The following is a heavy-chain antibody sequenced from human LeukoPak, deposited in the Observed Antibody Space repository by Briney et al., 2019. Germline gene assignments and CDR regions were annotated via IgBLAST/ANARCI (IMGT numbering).Heavy chain of an antibody. J-gene: IGHJ4*02. CDR1: GGSISSSSYY. CDR3: ARHPVDIVATIYDY. D-gene: IGHD5-12*01. Sequence: PSETRSLTCTVSGGSISSSSYYWGWIRQPPGKGLEWIGSIYYSGSTYYNPSLKSRVTISVDTSKNQFSLKLSSVTAADTAVYYCARHPVDIVATIYDYWGQGTLVTVSS. CDR2: IYYSGST. V-gene: IGHV4-39*01.